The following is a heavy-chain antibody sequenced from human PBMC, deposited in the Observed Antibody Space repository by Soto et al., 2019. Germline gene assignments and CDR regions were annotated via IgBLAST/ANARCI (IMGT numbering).Heavy chain of an antibody. D-gene: IGHD2-2*01. V-gene: IGHV4-4*02. Sequence: PSETLSLTCAVSGGSISSSNWWSWVRQPPGKGLEWIGEIYHSGSTNYNPSLKSRVTISVDKSKNQFSLKLSSVTAADTAVYYCASREGYCSSTSCYVLGDYWGQGTLVTVSS. CDR2: IYHSGST. CDR3: ASREGYCSSTSCYVLGDY. CDR1: GGSISSSNW. J-gene: IGHJ4*02.